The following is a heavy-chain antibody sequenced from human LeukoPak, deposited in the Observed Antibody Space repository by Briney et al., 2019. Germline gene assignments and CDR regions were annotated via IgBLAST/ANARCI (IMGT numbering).Heavy chain of an antibody. CDR2: ISSSSSYI. CDR3: ARAPIAAAGTYYFDY. V-gene: IGHV3-21*01. Sequence: PGGSLRLSCAASGFTFSSYEMNWVRQAPGKGLEWVSSISSSSSYIYYADSVKGRFTISRDNAKNSLYLQMNSLRAEDTAVYYCARAPIAAAGTYYFDYRGQGTLVTVSS. CDR1: GFTFSSYE. J-gene: IGHJ4*02. D-gene: IGHD6-13*01.